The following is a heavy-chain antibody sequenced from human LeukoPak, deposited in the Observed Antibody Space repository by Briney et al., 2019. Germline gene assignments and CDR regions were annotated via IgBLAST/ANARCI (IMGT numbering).Heavy chain of an antibody. J-gene: IGHJ4*02. V-gene: IGHV1-46*01. Sequence: ASVKVSCKASGYTLTSYYMHWVRQAPGQGLEWMGIINPSGGSTSYAQKFQGRVTMTRDTSTSTVYMELSSLRSEDTAVYYCARKSLGYCSSTSCYGTLFDYWGQGTLVTVSS. D-gene: IGHD2-2*01. CDR3: ARKSLGYCSSTSCYGTLFDY. CDR2: INPSGGST. CDR1: GYTLTSYY.